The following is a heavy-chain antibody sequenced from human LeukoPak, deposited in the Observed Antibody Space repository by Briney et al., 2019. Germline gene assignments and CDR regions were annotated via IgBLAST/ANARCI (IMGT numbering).Heavy chain of an antibody. Sequence: PGGSLRLSCAASGFTFSGYIMNWVRQAPGKGLEWVSFIGTSGNTIYYADSVKGRFTVSRDNAKNALYLQMNSLTAEDTAVYYCARDQWLDYWGQGTLVTVSS. CDR3: ARDQWLDY. J-gene: IGHJ4*02. CDR1: GFTFSGYI. D-gene: IGHD5-24*01. CDR2: IGTSGNTI. V-gene: IGHV3-48*01.